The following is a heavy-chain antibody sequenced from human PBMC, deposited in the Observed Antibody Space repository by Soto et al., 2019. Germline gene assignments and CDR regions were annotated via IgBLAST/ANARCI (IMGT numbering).Heavy chain of an antibody. J-gene: IGHJ4*02. CDR1: GYTFTSYG. Sequence: ASVKVSCKAAGYTFTSYGISWVRQAPGQGLEWMGWISVYNGHTKYAQKLQGRVTISRDNSKNTLYLQMNSLRAEDTAVYYCARPPNSQSGYWGKGTLVTVSS. V-gene: IGHV1-18*01. CDR2: ISVYNGHT. D-gene: IGHD1-1*01. CDR3: ARPPNSQSGY.